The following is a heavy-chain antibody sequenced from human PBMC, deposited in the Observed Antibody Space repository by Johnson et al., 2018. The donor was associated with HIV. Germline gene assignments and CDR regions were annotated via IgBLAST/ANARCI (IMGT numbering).Heavy chain of an antibody. Sequence: MQLVESGGGLVQPGGSLRLSCAASGFTVSSTYMSWVRQAPGKGLEWVGRIKSKTDGGTTDYAAPVKGRFTISRDNSKNTVFLQMNSLRPEDTAVYYCVQGVPNPAGAFDIWGRGTMVTVSS. V-gene: IGHV3-15*01. CDR3: VQGVPNPAGAFDI. CDR2: IKSKTDGGTT. J-gene: IGHJ3*02. CDR1: GFTVSSTY. D-gene: IGHD6-19*01.